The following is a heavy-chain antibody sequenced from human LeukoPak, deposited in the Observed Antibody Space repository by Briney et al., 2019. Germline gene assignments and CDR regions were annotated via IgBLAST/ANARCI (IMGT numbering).Heavy chain of an antibody. Sequence: GGSLRLPCAASGFTFSSSWLHWVRQAPGRGLVWVSRISSDVTNTAYGDSVKGRFTISRDNAKNTLYLQMNSLRVDDTGVYYCARGDWGSALSWGRGTMVTVSS. CDR3: ARGDWGSALS. D-gene: IGHD3-16*01. CDR2: ISSDVTNT. CDR1: GFTFSSSW. V-gene: IGHV3-74*01. J-gene: IGHJ3*01.